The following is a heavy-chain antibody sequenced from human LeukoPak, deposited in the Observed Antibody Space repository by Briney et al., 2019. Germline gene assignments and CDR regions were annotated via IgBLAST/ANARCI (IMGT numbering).Heavy chain of an antibody. CDR3: AKGRSSRYYYGMDV. Sequence: GSLRLSCAASGFTVSSNYMSWVRQAPGKGLEWVSVIYSGGSTYYADSVKGRFTISRDNSKNTLYLQMNSLRAEDTALYYCAKGRSSRYYYGMDVWGQGTTVTVSS. CDR2: IYSGGST. V-gene: IGHV3-53*05. CDR1: GFTVSSNY. J-gene: IGHJ6*02. D-gene: IGHD5-24*01.